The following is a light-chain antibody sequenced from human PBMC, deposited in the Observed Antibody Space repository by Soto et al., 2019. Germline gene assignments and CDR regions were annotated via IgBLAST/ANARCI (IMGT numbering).Light chain of an antibody. CDR2: DAS. J-gene: IGKJ5*01. V-gene: IGKV1-33*01. CDR1: QNIDTY. CDR3: QQYDNLPIT. Sequence: DIQLTPSPSTLSACVGDSVTITCRTSQNIDTYLNWYQQKPGKAPKLLIYDASNLETGVPSRFSGSGSGTDFTFTISSLQPEDIATYYCQQYDNLPITFGQGTRLEIK.